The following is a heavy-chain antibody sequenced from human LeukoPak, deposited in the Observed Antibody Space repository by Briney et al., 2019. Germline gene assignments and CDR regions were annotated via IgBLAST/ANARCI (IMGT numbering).Heavy chain of an antibody. CDR3: TREGPDMITFGGVIVIQTYYYYYMDV. V-gene: IGHV3-49*04. CDR2: IRSKAYGGTT. J-gene: IGHJ6*03. Sequence: GGSLRLSCTASGFTFGDYAMSWVRQAPGKGLEWVGFIRSKAYGGTTEYAASVKGRFTISRDDSKSIAYLQMNSLKTEDTAVYYCTREGPDMITFGGVIVIQTYYYYYMDVWGKGTTVTISS. D-gene: IGHD3-16*02. CDR1: GFTFGDYA.